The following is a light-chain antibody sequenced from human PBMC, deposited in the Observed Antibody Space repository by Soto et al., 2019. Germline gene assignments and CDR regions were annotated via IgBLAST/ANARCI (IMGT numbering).Light chain of an antibody. J-gene: IGKJ1*01. CDR3: QQYNSYS. V-gene: IGKV3-20*01. CDR2: GAS. Sequence: EIVLTQSPDTLSLSPGERATLSCRASQSISSTQLVWYQQKPGQAPTLLIFGASSRATGIPDRFSGSWSGTDFTLTISSLQPDDFATYYCQQYNSYSFGQGTKVDIK. CDR1: QSISSTQ.